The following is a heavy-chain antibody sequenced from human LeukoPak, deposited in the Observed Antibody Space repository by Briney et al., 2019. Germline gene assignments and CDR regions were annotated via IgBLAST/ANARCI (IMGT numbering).Heavy chain of an antibody. D-gene: IGHD5-18*01. CDR2: ISSSGSTI. CDR3: ARGSYSYGYSYYYYMDV. CDR1: GFTFSYYY. J-gene: IGHJ6*03. Sequence: PGGSLRLSCAASGFTFSYYYMSWIRQAPGKGLEWVSYISSSGSTIYYADSVKGRFTISRDNAKNSLYLQMNSLRAEDTAVYYRARGSYSYGYSYYYYMDVWGKGTTVTVSS. V-gene: IGHV3-11*01.